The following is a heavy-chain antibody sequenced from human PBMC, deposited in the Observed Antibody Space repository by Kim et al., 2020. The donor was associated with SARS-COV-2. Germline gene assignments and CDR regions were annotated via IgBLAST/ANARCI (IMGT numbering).Heavy chain of an antibody. CDR3: ARVGGYCTSNSCRDYFDY. Sequence: SETLSLTCSVSGDSISNYYWNWIRQPAGKGLEWIGRIYTSGSTSYNPSLKSRVTMSVDASKNQFSLKLRSVTAADTAVYYCARVGGYCTSNSCRDYFDYWGQGTLVTVSS. D-gene: IGHD2-2*03. J-gene: IGHJ4*02. V-gene: IGHV4-4*07. CDR2: IYTSGST. CDR1: GDSISNYY.